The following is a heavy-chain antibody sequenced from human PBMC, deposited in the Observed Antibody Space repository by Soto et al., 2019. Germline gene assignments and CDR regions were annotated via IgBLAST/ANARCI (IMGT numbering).Heavy chain of an antibody. V-gene: IGHV1-69*05. D-gene: IGHD2-2*01. CDR1: GGTFSSYA. CDR2: IIPIFGTA. CDR3: ARVLSMHYLGSSGFDY. J-gene: IGHJ4*02. Sequence: QVQLVQSGAEVKKPGSSVKVSCKASGGTFSSYAISWVRQAPGQGLEWMGGIIPIFGTANYAQKFQGRVIITXXEXTXXAYRELCSLRFEATAVYYCARVLSMHYLGSSGFDYWGQGTLVTVSS.